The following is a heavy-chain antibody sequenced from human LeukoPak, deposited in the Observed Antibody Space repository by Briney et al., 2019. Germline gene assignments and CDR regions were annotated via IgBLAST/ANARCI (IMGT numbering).Heavy chain of an antibody. J-gene: IGHJ3*02. V-gene: IGHV3-30-3*01. D-gene: IGHD5-18*01. Sequence: GGSLRLSCAASGFTFSSYAMHWVRQAPGKGLEGVAVISYDGSNKYYADSVKGRFTISRDNSKNTLYLQMNSLRAEDTAVYYCARDVVLRGYSYGPQVDAFDIWGQGTMVTVSS. CDR2: ISYDGSNK. CDR3: ARDVVLRGYSYGPQVDAFDI. CDR1: GFTFSSYA.